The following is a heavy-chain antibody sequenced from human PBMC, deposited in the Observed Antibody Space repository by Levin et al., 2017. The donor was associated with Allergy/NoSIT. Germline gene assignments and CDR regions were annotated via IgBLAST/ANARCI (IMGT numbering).Heavy chain of an antibody. CDR1: GFTFEIYG. CDR3: ARGLFDF. D-gene: IGHD5-12*01. Sequence: GESLKISCSVSGFTFEIYGMNWVRQAPGKRLEWVSHISASGSPTYYADPVRGRFTISRDNAKQSLYLHITSLRVEDTAVYYCARGLFDFWGQGALVTVSS. J-gene: IGHJ4*02. V-gene: IGHV3-48*04. CDR2: ISASGSPT.